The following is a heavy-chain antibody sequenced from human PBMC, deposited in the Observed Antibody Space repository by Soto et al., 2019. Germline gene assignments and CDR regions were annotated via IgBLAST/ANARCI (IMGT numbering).Heavy chain of an antibody. V-gene: IGHV3-7*03. Sequence: PGGSLRLSCAASGFTFSSYWMSWVRQAPGKGLEWVANIKQDGSEKYYVDSVKGRFTISRDNAKNSLYLQMNSLGAEDMAVYYCARDSSIAAVYGMDVWGQGTTVTVSS. CDR3: ARDSSIAAVYGMDV. CDR2: IKQDGSEK. D-gene: IGHD6-6*01. CDR1: GFTFSSYW. J-gene: IGHJ6*02.